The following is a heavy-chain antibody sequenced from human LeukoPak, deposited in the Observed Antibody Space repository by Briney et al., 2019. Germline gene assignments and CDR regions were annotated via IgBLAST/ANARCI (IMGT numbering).Heavy chain of an antibody. CDR1: GFRFSVYE. D-gene: IGHD6-19*01. J-gene: IGHJ4*02. Sequence: GASLRLSCAVSGFRFSVYEINWVRQAPGKGLEWVSNIGSSGTTIYYADIVRGRFSISRDNAKSSLYLQMNSLRVEDTAVYYCALLAVASDFDYWGQGALVTVSS. CDR3: ALLAVASDFDY. V-gene: IGHV3-48*03. CDR2: IGSSGTTI.